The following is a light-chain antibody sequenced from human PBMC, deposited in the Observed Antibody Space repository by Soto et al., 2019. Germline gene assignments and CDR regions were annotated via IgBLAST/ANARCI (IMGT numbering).Light chain of an antibody. CDR1: SSKIGTNT. CDR2: STN. J-gene: IGLJ2*01. Sequence: QSVLAQPPSASGTPGQRVTISCSGSSSKIGTNTVNWYQQFPGSAPQLLLYSTNQRPSGVPGRFSGSKSGTSASLAISGLQSEDEADYYCAEWDGSLDVVLFGGGTKVTVL. CDR3: AEWDGSLDVVL. V-gene: IGLV1-44*01.